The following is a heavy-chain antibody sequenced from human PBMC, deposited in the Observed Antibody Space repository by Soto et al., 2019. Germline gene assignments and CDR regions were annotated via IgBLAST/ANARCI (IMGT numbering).Heavy chain of an antibody. V-gene: IGHV3-30*03. D-gene: IGHD2-15*01. CDR1: GFSFSDYV. Sequence: QVQLVESGGGVVQPGRSLRLSCEASGFSFSDYVMHWVRQAPGKGLEWVAVISYDGSDIYYEDSVKGRFTISRDTAKNTLYLEMNSLRVEDTAMYYCVSSRHCSGAMCYGFLDYWGQGTLVTVSS. CDR2: ISYDGSDI. J-gene: IGHJ4*02. CDR3: VSSRHCSGAMCYGFLDY.